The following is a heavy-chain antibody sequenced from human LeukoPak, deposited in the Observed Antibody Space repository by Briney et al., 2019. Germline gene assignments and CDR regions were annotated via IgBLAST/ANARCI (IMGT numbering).Heavy chain of an antibody. CDR3: AWIGRTMTANYYHYYMHV. Sequence: SETLSLTCAVSGGSISSSNWWSWVRQPPGKGLEWIGEIYHSGSTNYNPSLKSRVTISVDKSKNQFSLKLSSVTAADTAVYYCAWIGRTMTANYYHYYMHVWGKGTTVTVSS. J-gene: IGHJ6*03. D-gene: IGHD3-3*01. CDR2: IYHSGST. V-gene: IGHV4-4*02. CDR1: GGSISSSNW.